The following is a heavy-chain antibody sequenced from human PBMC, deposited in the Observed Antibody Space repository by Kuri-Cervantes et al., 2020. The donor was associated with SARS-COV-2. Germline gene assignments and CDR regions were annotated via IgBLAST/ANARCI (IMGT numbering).Heavy chain of an antibody. CDR1: GFTISDYY. CDR2: ISASGEII. V-gene: IGHV3-11*04. CDR3: ASGEIAASGTIYYFDY. D-gene: IGHD1-7*01. Sequence: GGSLRLSCAASGFTISDYYMTWIRQTPGKGLEWVSYISASGEIIYYADSVKGRFTISRDIAKNSLYLQMNSLRAEDTAVYYCASGEIAASGTIYYFDYWGQGTLVTVSS. J-gene: IGHJ4*02.